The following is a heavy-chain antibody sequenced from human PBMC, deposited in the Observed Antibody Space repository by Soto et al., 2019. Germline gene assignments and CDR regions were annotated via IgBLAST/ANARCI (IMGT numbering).Heavy chain of an antibody. D-gene: IGHD3-16*01. J-gene: IGHJ4*02. CDR1: AVTFTGFG. Sequence: SLRLSCAASAVTFTGFGMHWVRQAPGKGLEWVAVISYDGSNKYYADSVKGRFTISRDNSKNTLYLQMNSLRAEDTAVYYCARDGLNKYDYVWGSYPVLNYYFDYWGQGTLVTVSS. CDR2: ISYDGSNK. CDR3: ARDGLNKYDYVWGSYPVLNYYFDY. V-gene: IGHV3-30*19.